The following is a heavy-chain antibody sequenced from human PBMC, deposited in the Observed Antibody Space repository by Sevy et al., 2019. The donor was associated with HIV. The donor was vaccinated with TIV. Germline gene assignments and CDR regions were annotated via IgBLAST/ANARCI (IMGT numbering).Heavy chain of an antibody. CDR2: IYYSGST. Sequence: SETLSLTCTVSGDSISSSTYYWGWIRQPPEKGLEWIGNIYYSGSTYYNPSLRSRVTISVDTSNNQFSLRLSSVTAADTAVYFCARQVAARNMITSGGVIVPWSRGTYLSDSWGQGTPVTVSS. J-gene: IGHJ4*02. V-gene: IGHV4-39*01. D-gene: IGHD3-16*02. CDR1: GDSISSSTYY. CDR3: ARQVAARNMITSGGVIVPWSRGTYLSDS.